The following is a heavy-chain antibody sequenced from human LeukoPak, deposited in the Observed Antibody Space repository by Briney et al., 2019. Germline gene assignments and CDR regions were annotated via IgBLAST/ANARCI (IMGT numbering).Heavy chain of an antibody. J-gene: IGHJ6*04. CDR1: GYILTNNW. Sequence: GESLKISCKISGYILTNNWIGWVRQMPGKGLEWMAIIYPGDSDTRYSPSFQGQVTISADKSISTAYLQWSSLKASDTAMYYCARRSIAAAGMDVWGKGTTVTVSS. V-gene: IGHV5-51*01. CDR2: IYPGDSDT. CDR3: ARRSIAAAGMDV. D-gene: IGHD6-13*01.